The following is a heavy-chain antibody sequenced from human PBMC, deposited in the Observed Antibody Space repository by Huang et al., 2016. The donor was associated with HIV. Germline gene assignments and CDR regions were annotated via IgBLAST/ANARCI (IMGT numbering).Heavy chain of an antibody. Sequence: QVQLQESGPGLVRPSQTLSLTCSVSGGSMSSGGHFWSWLRQAPGKGLEWIGYINHNGNTYSNPSLGSRVTVSVDASKNQFSLRLTSVTAADMALYFCARDGRSGYHTGWIDIWGQGTQVTVSP. V-gene: IGHV4-30-4*01. CDR3: ARDGRSGYHTGWIDI. CDR1: GGSMSSGGHF. CDR2: INHNGNT. J-gene: IGHJ5*02. D-gene: IGHD6-25*01.